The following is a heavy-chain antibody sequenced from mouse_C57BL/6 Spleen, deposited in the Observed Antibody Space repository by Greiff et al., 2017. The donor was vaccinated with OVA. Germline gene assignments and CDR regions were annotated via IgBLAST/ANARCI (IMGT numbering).Heavy chain of an antibody. Sequence: QVQLQQPGAELVMPGASVKLSCKASGYTFTSYWMHWVKQRPGQGLEWIGEIDPSDSYTNYNQKFKGKSTLTVDKSASTAYMQLSSLTSEDSAVYYCARRGTGTSMDYWGQGTSVTVSS. D-gene: IGHD4-1*01. CDR3: ARRGTGTSMDY. CDR2: IDPSDSYT. V-gene: IGHV1-69*01. J-gene: IGHJ4*01. CDR1: GYTFTSYW.